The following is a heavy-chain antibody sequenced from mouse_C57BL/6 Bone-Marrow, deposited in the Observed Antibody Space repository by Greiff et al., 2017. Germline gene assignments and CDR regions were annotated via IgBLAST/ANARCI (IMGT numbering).Heavy chain of an antibody. Sequence: VQLQQSGAELAKPGASVKLSCKASGYTFTSYWMHWVKQRPGQGLEWIGYINPSSGYTKYNQKFKDKATLTADKSSSTAYMQLSSLTYEDSAVYDCARSVLRQYFDVWGTGTTVTVSS. V-gene: IGHV1-7*01. CDR2: INPSSGYT. CDR3: ARSVLRQYFDV. CDR1: GYTFTSYW. D-gene: IGHD1-2*01. J-gene: IGHJ1*03.